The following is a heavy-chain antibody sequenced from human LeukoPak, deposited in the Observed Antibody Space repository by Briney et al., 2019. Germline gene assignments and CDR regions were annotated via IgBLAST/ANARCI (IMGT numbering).Heavy chain of an antibody. CDR3: ARGISGGYNVCPDAFDI. CDR1: GGSISSGDYY. CDR2: IYYSGST. J-gene: IGHJ3*02. Sequence: SETLSLTCTVSGGSISSGDYYWSWIRQPPGKGLEWIGYIYYSGSTYYNPSLKSRVTISVDTSKNHFSLKLSSVTAADTAVYYCARGISGGYNVCPDAFDIWGQGTMVTVSS. V-gene: IGHV4-30-4*08. D-gene: IGHD5-24*01.